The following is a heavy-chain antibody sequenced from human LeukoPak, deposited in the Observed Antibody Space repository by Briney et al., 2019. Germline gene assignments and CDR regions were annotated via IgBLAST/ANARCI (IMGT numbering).Heavy chain of an antibody. CDR3: ARDQRPYYYDSSGYYLQAFDI. D-gene: IGHD3-22*01. J-gene: IGHJ3*02. V-gene: IGHV3-20*04. Sequence: PGRSLRLSCAASGFTFDDCGMSWVRQAPGKGLEWVSGINWNGGSTGYADSVKGRFTISRDNAKNSLYLQMNSLRAEDTALYYCARDQRPYYYDSSGYYLQAFDIWGQGTMVTVSS. CDR1: GFTFDDCG. CDR2: INWNGGST.